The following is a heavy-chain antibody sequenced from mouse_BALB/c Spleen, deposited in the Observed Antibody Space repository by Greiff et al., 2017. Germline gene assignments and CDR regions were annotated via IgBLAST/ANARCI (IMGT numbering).Heavy chain of an antibody. CDR3: ARHDYDAMDY. J-gene: IGHJ4*01. V-gene: IGHV5-6-5*01. CDR2: ISSGGST. Sequence: EVMLVESGGGLVQPGGSLKLSCAASGFTFSSYAMSWVRQTPEKRLEWVASISSGGSTYYPDSVKGRFTISRDNARNILYLQMSSLRSEDTAMYYCARHDYDAMDYWGQGTSVTVSS. CDR1: GFTFSSYA.